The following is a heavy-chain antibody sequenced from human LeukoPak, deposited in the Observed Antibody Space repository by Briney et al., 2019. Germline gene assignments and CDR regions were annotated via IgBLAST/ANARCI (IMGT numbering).Heavy chain of an antibody. Sequence: GASVKVSCKASGYTFTRYYMHWVRQAPGQGLEWMGTIIPKFATGKYAQKFRGRVTITADETTSTSHMALSSLTSEDTAVYYCARTLPQGDTGWFYYMDVWGTGTTVTISS. CDR2: IIPKFATG. CDR1: GYTFTRYY. J-gene: IGHJ6*03. D-gene: IGHD6-19*01. CDR3: ARTLPQGDTGWFYYMDV. V-gene: IGHV1-69*13.